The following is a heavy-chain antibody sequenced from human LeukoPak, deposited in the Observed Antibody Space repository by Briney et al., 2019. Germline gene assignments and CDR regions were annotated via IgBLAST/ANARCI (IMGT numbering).Heavy chain of an antibody. Sequence: QAGGSLRLSCAASGFTFSSYAMSWVRQAPGKGLEWVSAISGSGGSTYYADSVKGRFTISRDNSKNTLYLQMNSLRAEDTAVYYCAKPTRGYCSSTSCPMGGNYFDYWGQGTLVTVSS. V-gene: IGHV3-23*01. CDR3: AKPTRGYCSSTSCPMGGNYFDY. CDR2: ISGSGGST. J-gene: IGHJ4*02. CDR1: GFTFSSYA. D-gene: IGHD2-2*01.